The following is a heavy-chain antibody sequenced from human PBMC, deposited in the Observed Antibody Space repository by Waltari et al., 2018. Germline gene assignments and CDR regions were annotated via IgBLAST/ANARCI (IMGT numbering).Heavy chain of an antibody. CDR3: ARAPTITAAYLFDY. Sequence: QVQLVESGGGVVQPGRSLRLSCAASGFTFSSSAMHWVRQAPGKGLEWVAGISYDGSNKYYADSVKGRFTISRDNSKNTLYLQMNSLRAEDTAVYYCARAPTITAAYLFDYWGQGTLVTVSS. J-gene: IGHJ4*02. CDR2: ISYDGSNK. CDR1: GFTFSSSA. V-gene: IGHV3-30-3*01. D-gene: IGHD6-13*01.